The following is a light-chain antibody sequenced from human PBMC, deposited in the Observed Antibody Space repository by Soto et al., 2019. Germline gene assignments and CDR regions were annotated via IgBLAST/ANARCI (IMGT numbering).Light chain of an antibody. Sequence: QSALTQPASVSGSPGQSITISCTGTSSDVGGYNYVSWYQQHPGKAPKLMIYDVSKRPSGVSNRFSGSKSGNTASLTISGLQAEDEADYYCNSYTTSRTLMFGGGTKVTVL. V-gene: IGLV2-14*01. J-gene: IGLJ3*02. CDR2: DVS. CDR3: NSYTTSRTLM. CDR1: SSDVGGYNY.